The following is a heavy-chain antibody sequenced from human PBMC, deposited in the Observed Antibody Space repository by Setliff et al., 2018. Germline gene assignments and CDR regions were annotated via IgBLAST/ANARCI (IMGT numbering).Heavy chain of an antibody. CDR1: GDSVTNVHHY. CDR2: ISNRVTT. V-gene: IGHV4-30-4*08. Sequence: SETLSLTCSVSGDSVTNVHHYWSWIRQSPGKGLEWLGNISNRVTTFYNPSFESRLVISADPSRNQFSLQLASVTAADTAVYFCARVSAMLGGNFDTWGPGSLVTVSS. CDR3: ARVSAMLGGNFDT. J-gene: IGHJ4*01. D-gene: IGHD3-16*01.